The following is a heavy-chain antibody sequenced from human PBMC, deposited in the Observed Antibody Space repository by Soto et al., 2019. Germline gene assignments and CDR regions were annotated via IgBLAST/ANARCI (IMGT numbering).Heavy chain of an antibody. CDR1: GFTFSSYS. CDR3: ARGPEPYYDFWSGYSSAEYFQH. V-gene: IGHV3-48*01. D-gene: IGHD3-3*01. CDR2: ISSSSSTI. Sequence: HPGGSLRLSCAASGFTFSSYSMNWVRQAPGKGLEWVLYISSSSSTIYYADSVKGRFTISRDNAKNSLYLQMNSLRAEDTAVYYCARGPEPYYDFWSGYSSAEYFQHWGQGTLVTVSS. J-gene: IGHJ1*01.